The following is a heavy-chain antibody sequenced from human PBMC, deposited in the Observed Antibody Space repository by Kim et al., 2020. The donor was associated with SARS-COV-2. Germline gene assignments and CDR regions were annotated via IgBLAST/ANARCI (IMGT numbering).Heavy chain of an antibody. CDR2: ISWNSGSI. J-gene: IGHJ5*02. V-gene: IGHV3-9*01. CDR1: GFTFGDYA. D-gene: IGHD6-6*01. Sequence: GGSLRLSCAASGFTFGDYAMHWVQQAPGKGLEWVSGISWNSGSIGYADSVKGRFTISRDNAKNSLYLQMNSLRAEDTALYYCAKDKGSSVEVPWFDPWGQGTLVTVSS. CDR3: AKDKGSSVEVPWFDP.